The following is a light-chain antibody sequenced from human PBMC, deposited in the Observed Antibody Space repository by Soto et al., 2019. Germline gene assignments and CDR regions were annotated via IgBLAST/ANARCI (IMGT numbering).Light chain of an antibody. Sequence: DIQMTQSPSSLSASVGDRVTITCRASQSISSYLNWYQQKPGKAPKLLIYAASSLQSGVPSRFSGSGSGTDFTLTISSLQPEDFATYYCQQSYSTPRALTFGGGTKGEIK. CDR3: QQSYSTPRALT. CDR2: AAS. CDR1: QSISSY. J-gene: IGKJ4*01. V-gene: IGKV1-39*01.